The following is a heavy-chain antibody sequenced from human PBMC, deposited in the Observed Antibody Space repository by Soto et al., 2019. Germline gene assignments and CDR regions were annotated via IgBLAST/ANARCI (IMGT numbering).Heavy chain of an antibody. CDR1: GFTFSTFS. V-gene: IGHV3-48*02. CDR3: ARDLNWGIDY. D-gene: IGHD7-27*01. CDR2: ISGTYAI. J-gene: IGHJ4*02. Sequence: GGSLRLSCAASGFTFSTFSMNWVRQAQGKGLEWVSYISGTYAIYYADSVQGRFTISRDNAKNSVYLQMNSLRDEDSAIYYCARDLNWGIDYWGQGALVTVSS.